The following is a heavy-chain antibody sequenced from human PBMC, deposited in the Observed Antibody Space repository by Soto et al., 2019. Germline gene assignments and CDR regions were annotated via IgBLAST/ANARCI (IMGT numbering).Heavy chain of an antibody. CDR1: GFTFSSYS. D-gene: IGHD3-3*01. Sequence: GGSLRLSCAASGFTFSSYSMNWVRQAPGKGLEWVSYISSSSSTIYYADSVKGRFTISRDNAKNSLYLQMNSLRDEDTAVYYCARVWYDFWSGYGPGDPWGQGTLVTVSS. J-gene: IGHJ5*02. CDR2: ISSSSSTI. V-gene: IGHV3-48*02. CDR3: ARVWYDFWSGYGPGDP.